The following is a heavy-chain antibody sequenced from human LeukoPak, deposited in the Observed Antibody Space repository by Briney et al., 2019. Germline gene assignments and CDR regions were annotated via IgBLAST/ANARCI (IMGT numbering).Heavy chain of an antibody. CDR2: INHSGTT. V-gene: IGHV4-34*01. CDR3: ARGVIWRYFDWLLARSLYYFDY. D-gene: IGHD3-9*01. CDR1: GGSFSGYY. Sequence: SETLSLTCAVYGGSFSGYYWSWIRQPPGKGREWIGEINHSGTTNYNPSLTSRVTISVDTSKNQFSLELSSVTAADTAVYYCARGVIWRYFDWLLARSLYYFDYWGQGTLVTVSS. J-gene: IGHJ4*02.